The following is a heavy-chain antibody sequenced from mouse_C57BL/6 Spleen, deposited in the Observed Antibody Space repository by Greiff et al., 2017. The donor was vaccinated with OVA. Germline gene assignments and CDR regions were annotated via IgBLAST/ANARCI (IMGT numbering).Heavy chain of an antibody. CDR1: GFSLTSYG. Sequence: VKLMESGPGLVAPSQSLSITCTVSGFSLTSYGVHWVRQPPGKGLEWLVVIWSDGSTTYNSALKSRLSISKDNSKSQVFLKMNSLQTDDTAMYYCARQGKNDGNAMDYWGQGTSVTVSS. CDR2: IWSDGST. V-gene: IGHV2-6-1*01. J-gene: IGHJ4*01. CDR3: ARQGKNDGNAMDY. D-gene: IGHD2-3*01.